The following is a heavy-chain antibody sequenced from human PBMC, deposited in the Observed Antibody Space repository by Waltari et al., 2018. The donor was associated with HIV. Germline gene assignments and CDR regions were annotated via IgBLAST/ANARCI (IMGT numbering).Heavy chain of an antibody. Sequence: EVQLVESGAGLVKPGGSLRLSCAASGFTFSNAWMSWVRQAPGKGAALVGRIKSKTDGGTTDYAAPVKGRFTISRDDSKNTLYLQMNSLKTEDTAVYYCTTDKLRFLEWPSFYGMDVWGQGTTVTVSS. D-gene: IGHD3-3*01. CDR1: GFTFSNAW. J-gene: IGHJ6*02. CDR2: IKSKTDGGTT. CDR3: TTDKLRFLEWPSFYGMDV. V-gene: IGHV3-15*01.